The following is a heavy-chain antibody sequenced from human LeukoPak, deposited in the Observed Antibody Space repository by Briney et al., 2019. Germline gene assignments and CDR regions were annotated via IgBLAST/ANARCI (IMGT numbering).Heavy chain of an antibody. CDR1: GDSISSGSFY. Sequence: KPSETLSLTCTVSGDSISSGSFYWSWIRQPPGKGLEWIGYIYYSGSTNYNPSLKSRVTISVDTSKNQFSLKLSSVTAADTAVYYCARLDYDFWSGQNYYYYYYMDAWGKGTTVTVSS. D-gene: IGHD3-3*01. CDR3: ARLDYDFWSGQNYYYYYYMDA. J-gene: IGHJ6*03. V-gene: IGHV4-61*01. CDR2: IYYSGST.